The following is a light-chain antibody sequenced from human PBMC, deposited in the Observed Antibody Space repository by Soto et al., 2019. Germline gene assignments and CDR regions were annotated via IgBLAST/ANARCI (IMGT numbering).Light chain of an antibody. CDR2: AAS. CDR3: QQYGSAPWT. J-gene: IGKJ1*01. CDR1: LSVASNY. V-gene: IGKV3-20*01. Sequence: EIVLTQSPGTLPLSPGERATLSCRASLSVASNYVAWYQQKPGQAPRLLIYAASGRATGIPDRFSGSGSGTDFTLNISRLEPEDFAVYYCQQYGSAPWTFGQGTKLEIK.